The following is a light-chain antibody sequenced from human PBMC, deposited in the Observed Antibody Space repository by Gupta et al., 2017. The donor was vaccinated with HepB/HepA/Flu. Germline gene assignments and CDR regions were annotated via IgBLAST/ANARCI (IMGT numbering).Light chain of an antibody. CDR3: QQYGGSPLT. V-gene: IGKV3-20*01. CDR2: GTS. Sequence: EIVLTQSPGTLSLSPGERATLSCRASQSFSRTFLAWYQQKAGQAPRLLIHGTSSRATGIPDRFSGSGSGTDFTLTISRLEPEDFAVYYCQQYGGSPLTFGGGTKVEIK. J-gene: IGKJ4*01. CDR1: QSFSRTF.